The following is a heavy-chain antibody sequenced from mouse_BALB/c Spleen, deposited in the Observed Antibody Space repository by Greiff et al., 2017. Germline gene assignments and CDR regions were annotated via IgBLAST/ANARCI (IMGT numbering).Heavy chain of an antibody. J-gene: IGHJ4*01. CDR3: ARDPDRAMDY. Sequence: VQLQESGAELARPGASVKMSCMASGYTFTSYTMHWVKQRPGQGLEWIGYINPSSGYTNYNQKFKDKATLTADKSSSTAYMQLSSLTSEDSAVYYCARDPDRAMDYWGQGTSVTVSS. D-gene: IGHD2-14*01. V-gene: IGHV1-4*01. CDR2: INPSSGYT. CDR1: GYTFTSYT.